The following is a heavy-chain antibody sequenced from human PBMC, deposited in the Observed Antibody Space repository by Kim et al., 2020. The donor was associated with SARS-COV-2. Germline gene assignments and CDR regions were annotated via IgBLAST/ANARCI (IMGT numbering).Heavy chain of an antibody. J-gene: IGHJ4*02. Sequence: DSEKGRFAISSDNAKNTLYLQMNSLRVEDTDVYFCARGGMFHEYWSGFWDYWGQGTLVTVSS. CDR3: ARGGMFHEYWSGFWDY. V-gene: IGHV3-74*01. D-gene: IGHD3-3*01.